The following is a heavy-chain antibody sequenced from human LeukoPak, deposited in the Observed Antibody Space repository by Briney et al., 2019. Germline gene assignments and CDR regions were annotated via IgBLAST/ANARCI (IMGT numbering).Heavy chain of an antibody. CDR3: ARDWTQAARPGGSKNY. J-gene: IGHJ4*02. CDR2: IYTGGST. Sequence: ETLSLTCTVSGGSISSSSYYWGWIRQPPGKGLVWVSAIYTGGSTYYADSVKGRFTISRDNAKNSLYLQMNSLRAEDTAVYYCARDWTQAARPGGSKNYWGQGTLVTVSS. V-gene: IGHV3-53*01. D-gene: IGHD6-6*01. CDR1: GGSISSSSYY.